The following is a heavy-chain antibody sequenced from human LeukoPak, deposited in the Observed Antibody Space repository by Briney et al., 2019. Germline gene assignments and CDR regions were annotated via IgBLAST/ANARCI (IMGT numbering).Heavy chain of an antibody. CDR3: ARGGQDYSNYIGY. CDR1: GFTFSSYW. V-gene: IGHV3-7*01. J-gene: IGHJ4*02. CDR2: IKQDGSEK. D-gene: IGHD4-11*01. Sequence: PGGSLRLSCAASGFTFSSYWMSWVRQAPGKGLEWVANIKQDGSEKYYVDSVKGRFTISRDNAKNSLYLQMNSLRAEDTAVYYCARGGQDYSNYIGYWGQGTLVTVSS.